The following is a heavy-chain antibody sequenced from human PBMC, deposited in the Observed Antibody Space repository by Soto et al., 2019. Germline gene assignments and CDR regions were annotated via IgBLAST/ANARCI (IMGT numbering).Heavy chain of an antibody. Sequence: SETLSLTCAVYGGSFNGYYWTWIRQPPGKGLEWIGEINHSGGTNYNPSLKSRVTISVDTSKNQISLKLTSLTAADTVVYYCARRFFTSPSCLLGIDLWFRGTLVTVSS. J-gene: IGHJ5*02. D-gene: IGHD2-2*01. CDR2: INHSGGT. V-gene: IGHV4-34*01. CDR3: ARRFFTSPSCLLGIDL. CDR1: GGSFNGYY.